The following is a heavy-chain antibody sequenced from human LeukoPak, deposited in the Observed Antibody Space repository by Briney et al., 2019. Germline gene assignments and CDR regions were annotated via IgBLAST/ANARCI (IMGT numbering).Heavy chain of an antibody. CDR2: ISYDGSKK. D-gene: IGHD5-18*01. CDR1: GFTFSSYG. CDR3: AKEYSSIVAFDF. V-gene: IGHV3-30*18. J-gene: IGHJ3*01. Sequence: GRSLRLFCAASGFTFSSYGMHWGRQAPGKGLEWVVVISYDGSKKYYADSVKGRFTISRDNSKNTLYLQMNSLRAEDTAVYYCAKEYSSIVAFDFWGQGTMVTVSS.